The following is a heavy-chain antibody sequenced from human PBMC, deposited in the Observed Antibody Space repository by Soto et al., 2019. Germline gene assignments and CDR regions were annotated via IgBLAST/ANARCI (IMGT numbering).Heavy chain of an antibody. V-gene: IGHV1-69*13. J-gene: IGHJ6*02. Sequence: SVKVSCKASGGTFSSYAISWVRQAPGQGLEWMGGIIPIFGTANYAQKFQGRVTITADESTSTAYMELSSLRSEDTAVYYCARGNAIDIVLMVYAINVYCYYGMDVWGQGTTVTVSS. CDR1: GGTFSSYA. CDR2: IIPIFGTA. CDR3: ARGNAIDIVLMVYAINVYCYYGMDV. D-gene: IGHD2-8*01.